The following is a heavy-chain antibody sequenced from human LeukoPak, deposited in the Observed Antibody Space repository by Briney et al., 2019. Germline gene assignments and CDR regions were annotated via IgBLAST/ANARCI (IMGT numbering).Heavy chain of an antibody. Sequence: GGSLRLSCAASGFTFRSYWMHWVRQAPGKGLVWVSHINSDGSTTSYADSVKGRFAISRDNAKNTLNLQINSLRAEDTAVYYCARARGSYDILTGYPMDIGTFDYWGQGTLVTVSS. V-gene: IGHV3-74*01. CDR3: ARARGSYDILTGYPMDIGTFDY. CDR2: INSDGSTT. CDR1: GFTFRSYW. J-gene: IGHJ4*02. D-gene: IGHD3-9*01.